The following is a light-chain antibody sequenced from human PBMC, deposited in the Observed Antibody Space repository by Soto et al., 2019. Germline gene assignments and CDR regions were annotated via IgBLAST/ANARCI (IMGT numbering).Light chain of an antibody. CDR1: QGISSY. J-gene: IGKJ1*01. Sequence: DIQLTQSPSFLSASVGDRVTITCRASQGISSYLAWYQQKPGKAPKLLIYAASTLQSGVPSRFSGSGSGTEFTLTISSLQPEDFATCYCQQSYSTLWTFGQGTKVEIK. CDR2: AAS. CDR3: QQSYSTLWT. V-gene: IGKV1-9*01.